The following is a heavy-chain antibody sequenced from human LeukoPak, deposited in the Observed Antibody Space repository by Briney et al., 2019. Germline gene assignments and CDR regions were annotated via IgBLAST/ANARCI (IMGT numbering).Heavy chain of an antibody. CDR2: ISFDGSNK. V-gene: IGHV3-30*18. CDR3: AKVRARGGVLWGYYYYMDV. Sequence: TGGSLRLSCAASGFTFSNYGMHWVRQAPGKGLEWVAVISFDGSNKYYADSVKGRFTISRDNSKNTLYLQMNSLRAEDTAVYYCAKVRARGGVLWGYYYYMDVWGKGTTVTISS. J-gene: IGHJ6*03. CDR1: GFTFSNYG. D-gene: IGHD3-10*01.